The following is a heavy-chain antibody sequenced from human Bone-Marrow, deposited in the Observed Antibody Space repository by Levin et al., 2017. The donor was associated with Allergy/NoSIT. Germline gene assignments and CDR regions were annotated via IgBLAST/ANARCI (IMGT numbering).Heavy chain of an antibody. Sequence: SETLSLTCTVSGGSISSGIYFWSWIRHLPGKGLEWIGYVSYSGITFYNPSLKSRVTISVDTSKKLFSLNLTSVTAADTAVYDCASCITIVGVVLAVNDAFDIWGQGTMVTVSS. CDR3: ASCITIVGVVLAVNDAFDI. CDR1: GGSISSGIYF. V-gene: IGHV4-31*03. J-gene: IGHJ3*02. D-gene: IGHD3-3*01. CDR2: VSYSGIT.